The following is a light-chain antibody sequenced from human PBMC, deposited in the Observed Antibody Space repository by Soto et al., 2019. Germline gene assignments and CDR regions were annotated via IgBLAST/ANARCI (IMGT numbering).Light chain of an antibody. Sequence: DIQMTQSPSSLSASVGDRVTITCRASQDISVYLAWYQQKPGKVPTLLIYSASTLQSGVPSRFSGSGSGTDFTLPISSLQPEDVATYYCQKFNTAPLTFGQGTRLEIK. V-gene: IGKV1-27*01. CDR3: QKFNTAPLT. CDR1: QDISVY. J-gene: IGKJ5*01. CDR2: SAS.